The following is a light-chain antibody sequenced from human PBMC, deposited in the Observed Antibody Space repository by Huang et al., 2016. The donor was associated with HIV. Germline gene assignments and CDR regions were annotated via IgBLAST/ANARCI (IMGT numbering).Light chain of an antibody. CDR3: QQRSNWPLT. J-gene: IGKJ4*01. CDR2: DAS. Sequence: EIVLTQSPATLSLSPGERATLSCRASQSVSSSLAWDQQKPGQAPRLLIYDASNRATGIPARFSGSGSGTDFTLTISSLEPEDFAVYYCQQRSNWPLTFGGGTKVDIK. CDR1: QSVSSS. V-gene: IGKV3-11*01.